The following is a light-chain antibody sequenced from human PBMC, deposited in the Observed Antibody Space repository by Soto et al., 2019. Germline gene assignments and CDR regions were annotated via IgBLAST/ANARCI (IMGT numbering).Light chain of an antibody. CDR2: DVS. V-gene: IGLV2-14*01. J-gene: IGLJ2*01. CDR3: SSYTSSSTDVV. CDR1: SSDVGGYNY. Sequence: QSALTQPASVSGSPGQLITISCTGTSSDVGGYNYVSWYQQHPGKAPKLMIYDVSNRPSGVSNRFSGSKSGNTASLTISGLQAEDGADYYCSSYTSSSTDVVFGGGTKLTVL.